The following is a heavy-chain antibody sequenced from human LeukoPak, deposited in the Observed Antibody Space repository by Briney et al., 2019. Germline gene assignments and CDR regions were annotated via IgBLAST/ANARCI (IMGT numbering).Heavy chain of an antibody. Sequence: PGGSLRLSCAASGLTFSSYAMSWVRQAPGKGLEWVSAIGGSGGSTNYADSVEGRFTISRDNSKNTLYLQMNSLRAEDTALYYCAKDRDGYMGALDYWGQGTLVTVSS. CDR2: IGGSGGST. V-gene: IGHV3-23*01. D-gene: IGHD5-24*01. J-gene: IGHJ4*02. CDR3: AKDRDGYMGALDY. CDR1: GLTFSSYA.